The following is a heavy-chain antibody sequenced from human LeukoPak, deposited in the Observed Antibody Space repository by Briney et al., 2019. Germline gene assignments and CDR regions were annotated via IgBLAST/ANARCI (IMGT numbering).Heavy chain of an antibody. Sequence: GGSLRLSCAASGFTFSSHWMSWVRQAPGKGLEGVANIRPDGSAQYYVDSVKGRFTISRDNAKNSLFLHMNSLRAEDTALYFCARWGYISAYYYDFWGQGTLVTVSS. J-gene: IGHJ4*02. D-gene: IGHD6-19*01. CDR1: GFTFSSHW. CDR2: IRPDGSAQ. V-gene: IGHV3-7*03. CDR3: ARWGYISAYYYDF.